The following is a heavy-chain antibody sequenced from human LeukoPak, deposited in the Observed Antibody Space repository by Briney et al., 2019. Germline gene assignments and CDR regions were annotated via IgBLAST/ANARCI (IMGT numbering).Heavy chain of an antibody. J-gene: IGHJ4*02. CDR1: GLTFSSYA. D-gene: IGHD5-24*01. CDR3: ATEMATTLDY. Sequence: GGSLRLSCAASGLTFSSYAMHWIRQAPGKGLEWVAVISYDGSNKYYADSMKGRFTISRDNSKNTLYLQMNSLRAEDTAVYYCATEMATTLDYWGQGTLVTVSS. CDR2: ISYDGSNK. V-gene: IGHV3-30*04.